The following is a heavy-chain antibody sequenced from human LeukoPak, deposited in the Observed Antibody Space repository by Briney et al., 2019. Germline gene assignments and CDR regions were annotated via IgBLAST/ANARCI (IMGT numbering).Heavy chain of an antibody. D-gene: IGHD3-9*01. CDR2: MYYRGNM. CDR1: GASITSSNYY. J-gene: IGHJ3*02. Sequence: SETLSLTCTVSGASITSSNYYWGWLRQPPGKGLEWMGSMYYRGNMYYNPSLKSRVSISVDTSKNQFSLRLSSVTAADTAVYYCATVLTGYVQDAFDIWGQGTMVAVSS. CDR3: ATVLTGYVQDAFDI. V-gene: IGHV4-39*01.